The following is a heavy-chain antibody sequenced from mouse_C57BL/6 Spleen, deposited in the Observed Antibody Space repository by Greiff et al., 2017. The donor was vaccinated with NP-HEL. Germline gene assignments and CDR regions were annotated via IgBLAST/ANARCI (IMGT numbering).Heavy chain of an antibody. CDR2: INPSNGGT. V-gene: IGHV1-53*01. J-gene: IGHJ1*03. Sequence: QVQLQQPGTELVKPGASVKLSCKASGYTFTSYWMHWVKQRPGQGLEWIGNINPSNGGTNYNEKFKSKATLTVDKSSSTAYMQLSSLTSEDSAVYYCAREGIYDGYYDWDFDVWGTGTTVTVSS. CDR1: GYTFTSYW. CDR3: AREGIYDGYYDWDFDV. D-gene: IGHD2-3*01.